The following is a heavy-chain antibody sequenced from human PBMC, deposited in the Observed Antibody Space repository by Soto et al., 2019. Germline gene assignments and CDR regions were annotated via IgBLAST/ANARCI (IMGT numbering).Heavy chain of an antibody. Sequence: GGSLRLSCAASGFTFSSYGMHWVRQAPGKGLEWVAVIWYDGSNKYYADSVKGRFTISRDNSKNTLYQQMNSLRAEDTAVYYCARDSAYDLTGTENYYYGMDVWGQGTTVTVSS. CDR1: GFTFSSYG. J-gene: IGHJ6*02. V-gene: IGHV3-33*01. D-gene: IGHD1-20*01. CDR3: ARDSAYDLTGTENYYYGMDV. CDR2: IWYDGSNK.